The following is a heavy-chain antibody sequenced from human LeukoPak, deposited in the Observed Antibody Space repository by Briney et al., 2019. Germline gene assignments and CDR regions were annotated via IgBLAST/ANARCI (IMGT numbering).Heavy chain of an antibody. CDR2: IIPIFGTA. CDR3: ARDRLGDYHDSSGYFYYMDV. D-gene: IGHD3-22*01. J-gene: IGHJ6*03. V-gene: IGHV1-69*05. CDR1: GGTFSSYA. Sequence: SVKVSCKASGGTFSSYAISWVRQAPGQGLEWMGGIIPIFGTANYAQKFQGRVTITTDESTSTAYMELSSLRSEDTAVYSCARDRLGDYHDSSGYFYYMDVWGKGTTVTVSS.